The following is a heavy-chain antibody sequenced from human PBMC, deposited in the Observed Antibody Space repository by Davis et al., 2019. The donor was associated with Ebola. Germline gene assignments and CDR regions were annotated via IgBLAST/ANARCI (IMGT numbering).Heavy chain of an antibody. CDR1: GYTFTSYG. CDR2: ISAYNGNT. CDR3: ARHGRAAGMSWFDP. V-gene: IGHV1-18*04. D-gene: IGHD6-13*01. J-gene: IGHJ5*02. Sequence: ASVKVSCKASGYTFTSYGITWVRQAPGQGLEWMGWISAYNGNTNYAQKLQGRVTMTTDTSTSTAYMELRSLRSDDTAVYYCARHGRAAGMSWFDPWGQGALVTVSS.